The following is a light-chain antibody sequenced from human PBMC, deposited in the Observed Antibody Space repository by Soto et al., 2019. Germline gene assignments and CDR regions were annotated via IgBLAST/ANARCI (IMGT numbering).Light chain of an antibody. V-gene: IGKV3-20*01. Sequence: EFVLTQSPGTLSLSPGERATLSCRASQTVRNNYLAWYQQKPGQTPRLLIYGASNRATGIPDRFSGSGSGTDFTLTISSLQPDDFATYYCQQYNSYSGWTFGQGTKVDIK. CDR3: QQYNSYSGWT. CDR2: GAS. J-gene: IGKJ1*01. CDR1: QTVRNNY.